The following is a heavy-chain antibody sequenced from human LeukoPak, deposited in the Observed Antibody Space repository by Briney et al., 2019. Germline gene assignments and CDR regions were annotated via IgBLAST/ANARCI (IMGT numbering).Heavy chain of an antibody. CDR3: ARGARTIFGVVIMAGGFDY. CDR2: INPNSGGT. Sequence: GASVKVSCKASGYTFTGYYMHWVRQAPGQGLEWMGWINPNSGGTNYAQKFQGRVTMTRDTSISTAYMELSRLRSDDTAVYYCARGARTIFGVVIMAGGFDYWGQGTLVTVSS. J-gene: IGHJ4*02. V-gene: IGHV1-2*02. D-gene: IGHD3-3*01. CDR1: GYTFTGYY.